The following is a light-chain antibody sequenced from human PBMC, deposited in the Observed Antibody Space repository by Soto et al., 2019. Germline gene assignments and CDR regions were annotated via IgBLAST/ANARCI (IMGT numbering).Light chain of an antibody. CDR2: EAS. V-gene: IGKV3-11*01. J-gene: IGKJ5*01. CDR3: QQRYRWPPIT. CDR1: QRDSSY. Sequence: EIVLTQSPSTLSLSPGERATLSCRASQRDSSYLAWYQQKPGQAPRLLIYEASHRATGIPVRFSGSGSETDFTLTISSLEPEDFAVYYCQQRYRWPPITFGQGTRLEIK.